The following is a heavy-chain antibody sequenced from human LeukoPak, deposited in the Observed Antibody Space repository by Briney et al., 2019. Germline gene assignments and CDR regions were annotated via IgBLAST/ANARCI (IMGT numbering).Heavy chain of an antibody. CDR3: ARDSYGALDY. CDR1: GYTFTGYF. J-gene: IGHJ4*02. CDR2: ISPNSGGT. Sequence: ASVKVSCKASGYTFTGYFIHWVRQAPGQGVEWMGWISPNSGGTNYAQKFQGRVTMTRDTSISTAYMELSRLRSDDTAVYYCARDSYGALDYWGQGTLVTVSS. D-gene: IGHD1-26*01. V-gene: IGHV1-2*02.